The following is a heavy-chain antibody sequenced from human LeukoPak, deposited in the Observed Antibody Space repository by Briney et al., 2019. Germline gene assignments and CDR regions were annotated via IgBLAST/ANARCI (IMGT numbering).Heavy chain of an antibody. V-gene: IGHV1-2*02. CDR2: INPKSGGT. CDR1: GYSFTAFY. Sequence: ASVKVSCKASGYSFTAFYIHWVRQGPGQGLEWMGWINPKSGGTNYAQKFQGRVTMTRDTSITTAFMELNRLRSDDTAVYYCARGTCSGGGCYPDGGWFDPCGQGTLVTVSS. CDR3: ARGTCSGGGCYPDGGWFDP. J-gene: IGHJ5*02. D-gene: IGHD2-15*01.